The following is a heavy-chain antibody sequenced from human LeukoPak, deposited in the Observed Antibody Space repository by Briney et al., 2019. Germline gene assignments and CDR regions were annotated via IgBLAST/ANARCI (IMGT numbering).Heavy chain of an antibody. CDR3: AKSSSPYYYYYYMDV. CDR2: IWYDGSDK. CDR1: GFTFSSYG. V-gene: IGHV3-33*06. Sequence: PGRSLRLSCAASGFTFSSYGMHWVRQAPGKGLEWVAVIWYDGSDKYYADSVKGRFTISRDNSKNTLYLQMNSLRAEDTAVYYCAKSSSPYYYYYYMDVWGKGTTVTVPS. D-gene: IGHD2-2*01. J-gene: IGHJ6*03.